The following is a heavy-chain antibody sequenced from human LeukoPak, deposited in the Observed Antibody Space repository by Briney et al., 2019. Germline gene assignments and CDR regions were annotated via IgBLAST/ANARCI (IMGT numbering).Heavy chain of an antibody. CDR3: ARITMFRGVMGVAMDV. V-gene: IGHV3-73*01. J-gene: IGHJ6*02. D-gene: IGHD3-10*01. CDR1: GLNFSGSA. Sequence: GGSLRLSCEASGLNFSGSAMQWVRQAPGKGLEWVGRIRSKTKNYATGYAESVKGRFIISRDDSKNTAYLQMNGLKSEDTAVYYCARITMFRGVMGVAMDVWGHGTTVIVSS. CDR2: IRSKTKNYAT.